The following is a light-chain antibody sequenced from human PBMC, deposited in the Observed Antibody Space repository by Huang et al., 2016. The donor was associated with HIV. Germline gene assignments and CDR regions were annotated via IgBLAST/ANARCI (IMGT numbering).Light chain of an antibody. CDR2: AAS. J-gene: IGKJ4*01. Sequence: GDRVTITCHLNEDLLDYLAWFRQASGEAPELLIYAASTLQTGVPSRCNGSRSGTDFTLTITCLQPEDFTTYFCQQYFSFPLTFGGGTKV. CDR1: EDLLDY. V-gene: IGKV1D-8*01. CDR3: QQYFSFPLT.